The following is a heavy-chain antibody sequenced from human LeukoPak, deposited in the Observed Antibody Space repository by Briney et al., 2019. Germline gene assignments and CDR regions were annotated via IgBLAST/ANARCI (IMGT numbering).Heavy chain of an antibody. CDR2: ISGSGGST. CDR1: GFTFSSYA. Sequence: GGSLRLPCAASGFTFSSYAMSWVRQAPGKGLEWVSAISGSGGSTYYADSVKGRFTISRDNSKNTVYLQMNSLRPEDTAVYYCAKDGRDYYYYMDVWGKGTTVTVSS. V-gene: IGHV3-23*01. CDR3: AKDGRDYYYYMDV. J-gene: IGHJ6*03.